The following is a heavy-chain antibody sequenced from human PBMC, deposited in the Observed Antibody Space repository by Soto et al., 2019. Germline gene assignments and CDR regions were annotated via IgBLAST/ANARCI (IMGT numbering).Heavy chain of an antibody. J-gene: IGHJ4*02. V-gene: IGHV1-69*01. D-gene: IGHD6-19*01. CDR3: ARAGIAVAGTGWWDF. Sequence: QVQLVQSGAEVKKPGSSVKVSCKASGGTFSGYAISWVRQAPGQGLEWMGGIIPIFGTANYAQKFQGRVTITADESTSTAYMELSSLRSEDTAVYYCARAGIAVAGTGWWDFWGQGTLVTVSS. CDR2: IIPIFGTA. CDR1: GGTFSGYA.